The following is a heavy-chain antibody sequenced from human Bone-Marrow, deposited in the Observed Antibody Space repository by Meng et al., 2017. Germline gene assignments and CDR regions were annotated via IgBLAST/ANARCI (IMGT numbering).Heavy chain of an antibody. J-gene: IGHJ4*02. V-gene: IGHV3-30*01. D-gene: IGHD3-16*01. Sequence: GGSLRLSCAASGFTFSSYAMHWVRQAPGKGLEWVAVITYDGSNNYYADSVKGRFTISRDNSKNTLYLQMNSLRAEDTAVYYCARARMLSFDYWGQGTLVTVSS. CDR1: GFTFSSYA. CDR3: ARARMLSFDY. CDR2: ITYDGSNN.